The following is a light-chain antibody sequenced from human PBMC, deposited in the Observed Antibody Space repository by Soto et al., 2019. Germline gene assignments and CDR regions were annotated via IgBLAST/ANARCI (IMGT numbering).Light chain of an antibody. Sequence: IVLTQSPGTLSLSPGERGALSCRASQSVSSNYVAWCQQKPGQAPRLLISGASNRATGTPDRFRGSGSGTDFTLTITRLEPEDFAVYYCHQYGSAPWTFGQGTKVDIK. J-gene: IGKJ1*01. CDR2: GAS. CDR3: HQYGSAPWT. CDR1: QSVSSNY. V-gene: IGKV3-20*01.